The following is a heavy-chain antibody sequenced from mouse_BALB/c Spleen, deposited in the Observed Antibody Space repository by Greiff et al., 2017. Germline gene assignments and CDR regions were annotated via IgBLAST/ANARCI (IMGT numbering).Heavy chain of an antibody. CDR3: AGALATKSRDYAMGY. J-gene: IGHJ4*01. CDR1: GFNIKDYY. D-gene: IGHD2-1*01. Sequence: VQLKQSGAELVRPGALVKLSCKASGFNIKDYYMHWVKQRPEQGLEWIGWIDPENGNTIYDPKFQGKASITADTSSNTAYLQLSSLTSEDTAVYYCAGALATKSRDYAMGYGGKGTPVNVSA. V-gene: IGHV14-1*02. CDR2: IDPENGNT.